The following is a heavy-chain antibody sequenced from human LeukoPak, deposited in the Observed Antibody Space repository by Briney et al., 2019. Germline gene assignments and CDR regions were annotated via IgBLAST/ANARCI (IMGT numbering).Heavy chain of an antibody. CDR1: GYTFTSYG. Sequence: EASVKVSCKASGYTFTSYGISWVRQAPGQGLEWMGWISAYNGNTNYAQKLQGRVTMTTDTSTSTAYMELRSPRSDDTAVYYCARVDIVANDWWYFDLWGRGTLVTVSS. CDR2: ISAYNGNT. CDR3: ARVDIVANDWWYFDL. D-gene: IGHD5-12*01. V-gene: IGHV1-18*01. J-gene: IGHJ2*01.